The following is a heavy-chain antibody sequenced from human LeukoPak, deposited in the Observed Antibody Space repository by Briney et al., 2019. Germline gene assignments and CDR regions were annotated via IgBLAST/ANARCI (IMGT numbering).Heavy chain of an antibody. CDR2: INAGNGNT. J-gene: IGHJ4*02. CDR1: GYTFTSYA. CDR3: ARAADYYDSSGYYYPFDY. Sequence: GASVTVSCKASGYTFTSYAMHWVRQAPGQRLEWMGWINAGNGNTKYSQKFQGRVTITRDTSASTAYMELSSLRSEDTAVYYCARAADYYDSSGYYYPFDYWGQGTLVTVSS. V-gene: IGHV1-3*01. D-gene: IGHD3-22*01.